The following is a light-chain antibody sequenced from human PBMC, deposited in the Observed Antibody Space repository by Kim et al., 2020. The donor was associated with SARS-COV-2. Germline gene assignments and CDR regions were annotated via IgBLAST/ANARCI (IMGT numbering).Light chain of an antibody. J-gene: IGLJ2*01. Sequence: VALGQTVTITCRGDSLRNYYASWYQQKPGQAPILVFYGKNNRPSGIPLRFSGSSSRDTATLTITGTQAEDEADYYCNSRDSSGVVFGGGTKVTVL. CDR2: GKN. CDR3: NSRDSSGVV. V-gene: IGLV3-19*01. CDR1: SLRNYY.